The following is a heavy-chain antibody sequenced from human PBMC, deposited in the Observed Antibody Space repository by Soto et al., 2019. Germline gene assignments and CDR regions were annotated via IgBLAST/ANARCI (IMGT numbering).Heavy chain of an antibody. J-gene: IGHJ5*02. V-gene: IGHV4-4*02. CDR2: IHHSGSA. CDR3: TRADFLRGA. Sequence: QVQLQESGPGRVKPSGTLSLTCTVSGVSIISSTWWTWVRQSPGRGLEWLGEIHHSGSANYNPSIKSGVSMSVDKSKNQFSLSLSPVTAADTAVYYCTRADFLRGAWGQGILVTVSS. CDR1: GVSIISSTW. D-gene: IGHD2-21*02.